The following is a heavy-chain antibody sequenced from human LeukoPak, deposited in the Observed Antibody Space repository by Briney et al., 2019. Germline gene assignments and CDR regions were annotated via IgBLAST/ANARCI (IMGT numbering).Heavy chain of an antibody. CDR3: AKGVVVPPTYFDY. Sequence: GGSLRLSCAASGFTFSSYGMYWVRQAPGKGLEWVAYMRYDGSIQYYADSVKGRFTISRDNSKNTLYLQLNSLKAEDTAVYYCAKGVVVPPTYFDYWGQGTLVTVSS. J-gene: IGHJ4*02. V-gene: IGHV3-30*02. CDR2: MRYDGSIQ. D-gene: IGHD3-10*02. CDR1: GFTFSSYG.